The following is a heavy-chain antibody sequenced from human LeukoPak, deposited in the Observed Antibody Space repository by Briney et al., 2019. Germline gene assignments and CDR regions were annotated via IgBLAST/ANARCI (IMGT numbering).Heavy chain of an antibody. V-gene: IGHV4-61*01. D-gene: IGHD3-10*01. J-gene: IGHJ6*03. CDR3: ARSATGSYYIPYYYYYYMDV. CDR1: GGSISSSSYY. Sequence: SETLSLTCTVSGGSISSSSYYWSWIRQPPGKGLEWIGYIYYSGSTNYNPSLKSRVTISVDTSKNQFSLKLSSVTAADTAVYCCARSATGSYYIPYYYYYYMDVWGKGTTVTVSS. CDR2: IYYSGST.